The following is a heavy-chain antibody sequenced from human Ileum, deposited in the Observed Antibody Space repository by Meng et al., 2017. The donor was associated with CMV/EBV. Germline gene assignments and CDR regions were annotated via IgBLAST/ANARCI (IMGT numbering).Heavy chain of an antibody. V-gene: IGHV4-34*10. J-gene: IGHJ1*01. CDR1: GEPLNGFF. Sequence: QGRLQESGPGLLKPSETLSLTCAVSGEPLNGFFCSWIRQSPGRGLEWIGEVNNRGRTNYNPSLKSRLTISIDTSKRQLSLMVTSVTAADSAIYYCASGRLQFTPSALQHWGPGTLVTVSS. CDR2: VNNRGRT. CDR3: ASGRLQFTPSALQH. D-gene: IGHD5-24*01.